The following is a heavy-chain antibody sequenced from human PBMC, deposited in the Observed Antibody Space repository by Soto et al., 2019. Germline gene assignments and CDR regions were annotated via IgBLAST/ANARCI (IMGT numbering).Heavy chain of an antibody. J-gene: IGHJ4*02. CDR2: INSNESST. CDR1: GLTFSRYW. Sequence: EVQLVESGGGLVQPGGSLRLSCAASGLTFSRYWMHWVRQAPGKGLVWVSRINSNESSTNYADSVKGRFTISRDNAKNTLYLQMNSLRAEDTAVDYGARESWGDSYVYWGQGTLVTVSS. D-gene: IGHD5-18*01. V-gene: IGHV3-74*01. CDR3: ARESWGDSYVY.